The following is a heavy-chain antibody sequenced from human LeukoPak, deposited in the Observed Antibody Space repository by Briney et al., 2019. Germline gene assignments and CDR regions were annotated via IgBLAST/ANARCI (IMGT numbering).Heavy chain of an antibody. CDR2: ISSSSSYI. CDR1: GFTFGSYT. Sequence: KPGGSLRLSCAASGFTFGSYTMNWVRQAPGKGLEWVSYISSSSSYIYYADSVKGRFTISRDNAENSLYLQMNSLRAEDTAVYYCARGSEGYCSGGGCYHGMDVWGQGTTVTVSS. CDR3: ARGSEGYCSGGGCYHGMDV. D-gene: IGHD2-15*01. J-gene: IGHJ6*01. V-gene: IGHV3-21*01.